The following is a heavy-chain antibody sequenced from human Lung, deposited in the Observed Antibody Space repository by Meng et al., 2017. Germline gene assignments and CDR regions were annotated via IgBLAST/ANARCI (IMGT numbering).Heavy chain of an antibody. V-gene: IGHV1-18*01. CDR1: GYTFTTYG. CDR3: ARDRQWLFDY. J-gene: IGHJ4*02. D-gene: IGHD6-19*01. CDR2: IDPGNGNR. Sequence: QVHLVQSGLELKKPGASVKVSCKASGYTFTTYGISWLRQAPGQGLEWMGRIDPGNGNRDFAEKFQDRLTMSNDTSSSTVYMELTRLTSDDTAVYYCARDRQWLFDYWGQGALVTVSS.